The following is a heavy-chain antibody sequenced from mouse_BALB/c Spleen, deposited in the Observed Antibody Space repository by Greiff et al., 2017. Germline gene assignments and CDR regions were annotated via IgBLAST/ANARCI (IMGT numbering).Heavy chain of an antibody. CDR3: ARDGYYVRYAMDY. V-gene: IGHV1-20*02. Sequence: EVQLQQSGPELVKPGASVKISCKASGYSFTGYFMNWVMQSHGKSLEWIGRINPYNGDTFYNQKFKGKATLTVDKSSSTAHMELRSLASEDSAVYYCARDGYYVRYAMDYWGQGTSVTVSS. D-gene: IGHD2-3*01. J-gene: IGHJ4*01. CDR1: GYSFTGYF. CDR2: INPYNGDT.